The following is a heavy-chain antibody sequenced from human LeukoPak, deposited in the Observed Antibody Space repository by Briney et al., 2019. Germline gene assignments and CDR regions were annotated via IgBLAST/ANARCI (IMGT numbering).Heavy chain of an antibody. V-gene: IGHV3-48*01. CDR3: ARDSPYGGYFDL. CDR2: ISGYSSTL. Sequence: GGSLRLSCAASGFTASSYYMNWVRQTPGKGLEWVSYISGYSSTLYYADSVKGRFTISRDNAKNSLYLQMNSLRAEDTAVYYCARDSPYGGYFDLWGRGTLVTVSS. CDR1: GFTASSYY. J-gene: IGHJ2*01. D-gene: IGHD4-17*01.